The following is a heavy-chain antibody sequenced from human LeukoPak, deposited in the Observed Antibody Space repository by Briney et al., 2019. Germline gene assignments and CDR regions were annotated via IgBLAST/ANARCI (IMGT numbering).Heavy chain of an antibody. CDR1: GFIVSSNY. CDR3: AKAVPYYYDSSGYLLY. Sequence: GGSLRLSCAASGFIVSSNYMSWVRQAPGKGLEWVSVIYSGGSTYYADSVKGRFTISRDNSKNTLYLQMNSLRAEDTAVYYCAKAVPYYYDSSGYLLYWGQGTLVTVSS. D-gene: IGHD3-22*01. J-gene: IGHJ4*02. CDR2: IYSGGST. V-gene: IGHV3-53*01.